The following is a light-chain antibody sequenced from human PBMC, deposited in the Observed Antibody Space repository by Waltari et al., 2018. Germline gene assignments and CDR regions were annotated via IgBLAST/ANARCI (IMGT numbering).Light chain of an antibody. CDR1: QSVKNN. CDR3: QEYDTLPVT. Sequence: DIQMTQSPSTLSASVGDRVTITCRASQSVKNNLAWYQQKTGKAPKIVIHKSSRLESGVQSRFSGSGYGTECTLTISSLHPDDFATYYCQEYDTLPVTFGGGTKVEIK. V-gene: IGKV1-5*03. J-gene: IGKJ4*01. CDR2: KSS.